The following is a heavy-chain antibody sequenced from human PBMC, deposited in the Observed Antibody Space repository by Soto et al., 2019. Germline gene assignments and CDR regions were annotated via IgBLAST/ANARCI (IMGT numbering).Heavy chain of an antibody. CDR2: IIPIFGTP. CDR1: GGTFNNYV. V-gene: IGHV1-69*06. CDR3: AGRCDGTNCLAHFDY. Sequence: QVQLVQSGAEVKKPGYSVKVSCRASGGTFNNYVINWVRQAPGQGLEWMAGIIPIFGTPNYAQKFQGRVTITADKSTSTGYRELNSLRSEDTAVYYCAGRCDGTNCLAHFDYWGQGTLVTVSS. D-gene: IGHD2-2*01. J-gene: IGHJ4*02.